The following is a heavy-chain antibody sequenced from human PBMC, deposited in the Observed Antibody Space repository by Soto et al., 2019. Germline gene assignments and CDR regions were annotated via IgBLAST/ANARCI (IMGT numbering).Heavy chain of an antibody. V-gene: IGHV1-2*04. CDR1: GYTFTGYY. CDR2: INPNSGGT. Sequence: QVQLVQSGAEVKKPGASVKVSCKASGYTFTGYYMHWVRQAPGQGLEWMGWINPNSGGTNYAQKFQGWVTMTRDTSLSTAYMELSRLRSDDTAVYYCARDLGDYGPAFDIWGQGTMVTVSS. J-gene: IGHJ3*02. CDR3: ARDLGDYGPAFDI. D-gene: IGHD4-17*01.